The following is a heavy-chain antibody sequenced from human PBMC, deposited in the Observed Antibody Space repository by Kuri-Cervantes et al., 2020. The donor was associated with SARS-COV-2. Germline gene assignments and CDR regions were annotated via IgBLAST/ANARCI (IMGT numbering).Heavy chain of an antibody. Sequence: SETLSLTCAVSGYSISSGYYWSWIRQPPGKGLEWIGEINHSGSTNYNPSLKSRVTISVDTSKNQLSLKLSSVTAADTAVYYCARGPGRYCSGGSCYSLYYYYYMDVWGKGTTVTVSS. CDR1: GYSISSGYY. CDR3: ARGPGRYCSGGSCYSLYYYYYMDV. D-gene: IGHD2-15*01. CDR2: INHSGST. V-gene: IGHV4-34*01. J-gene: IGHJ6*03.